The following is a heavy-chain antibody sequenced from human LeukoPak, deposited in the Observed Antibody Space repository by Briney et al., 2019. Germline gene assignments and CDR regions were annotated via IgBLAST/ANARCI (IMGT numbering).Heavy chain of an antibody. D-gene: IGHD3-3*01. J-gene: IGHJ4*02. CDR1: GYTFTSYG. CDR3: ARVRKEIFGVVIYYFDY. CDR2: INTNTGNP. V-gene: IGHV7-4-1*02. Sequence: ASVKVSCKASGYTFTSYGMNWVRQAPGQGLEWMGWINTNTGNPTYAQGFTGRFVFSLDTSVSTAYLQISSLKAEDTAVYYCARVRKEIFGVVIYYFDYWGQGTLVTVSS.